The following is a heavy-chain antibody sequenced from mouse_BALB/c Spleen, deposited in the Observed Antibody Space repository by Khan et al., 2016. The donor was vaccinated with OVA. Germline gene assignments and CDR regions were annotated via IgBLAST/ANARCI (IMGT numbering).Heavy chain of an antibody. D-gene: IGHD2-10*01. CDR1: GFSLTNYC. J-gene: IGHJ4*01. Sequence: QVPLKQSGPGLVAPSQSLSLTCTISGFSLTNYCVYWVRQPLGNGLEWRIVIWSDGSTTYNSPLKSRLTLSKDNSKSQVVIKINCLQTDDTAMYFCTRQPYYHYNTMDYGSQGTSVTVSS. CDR3: TRQPYYHYNTMDY. CDR2: IWSDGST. V-gene: IGHV2-6-1*01.